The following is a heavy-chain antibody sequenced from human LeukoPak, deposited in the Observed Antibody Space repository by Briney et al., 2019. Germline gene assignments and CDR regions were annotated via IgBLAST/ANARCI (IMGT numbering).Heavy chain of an antibody. J-gene: IGHJ3*02. V-gene: IGHV4-39*01. Sequence: SETLSLTCTVSGASISSSSYYWGWIRQSPGKGLEWIGSIYYSGSTYFNPSLKSRVTMSVDTSKNHFSLKLTSVTAADTAVYYCARHPGYYDSSGYYVSAFDIWGQGTMVTVSS. CDR1: GASISSSSYY. CDR3: ARHPGYYDSSGYYVSAFDI. D-gene: IGHD3-22*01. CDR2: IYYSGST.